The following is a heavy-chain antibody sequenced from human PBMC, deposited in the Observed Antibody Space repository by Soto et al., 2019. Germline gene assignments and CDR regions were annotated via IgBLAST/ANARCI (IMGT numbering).Heavy chain of an antibody. CDR1: GGTFSSYA. CDR3: ARMRNTYYDILTGYSTLYYYYGMDV. Sequence: SVNVSCKASGGTFSSYAISWVRQAPGQGLEWMGGIIPIFGTANYAQKFQGRVTITADESTSTAYMELSSLRSEDTAVYYCARMRNTYYDILTGYSTLYYYYGMDVWGQGTTVTVS. CDR2: IIPIFGTA. D-gene: IGHD3-9*01. V-gene: IGHV1-69*13. J-gene: IGHJ6*02.